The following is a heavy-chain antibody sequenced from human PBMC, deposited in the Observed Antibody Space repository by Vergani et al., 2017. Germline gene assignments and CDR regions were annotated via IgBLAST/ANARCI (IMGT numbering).Heavy chain of an antibody. CDR2: ISSSSSYI. V-gene: IGHV3-21*01. CDR1: GFTFSSYS. CDR3: AXDQIAAAVPNRFDP. D-gene: IGHD6-13*01. Sequence: EVQLVESGGGLVKPGGSLRLSCAASGFTFSSYSMNWVRQAPGKGLEWVSSISSSSSYIYYADSVKGRFTISRDNAKNSLFLQMNSLRAEDTAVYYCAXDQIAAAVPNRFDPWGQGTLVTVSS. J-gene: IGHJ5*02.